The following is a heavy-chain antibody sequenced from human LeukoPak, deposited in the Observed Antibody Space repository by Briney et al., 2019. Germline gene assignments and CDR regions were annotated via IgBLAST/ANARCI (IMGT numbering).Heavy chain of an antibody. CDR3: ARDEAARPDGAFDI. V-gene: IGHV4-31*03. J-gene: IGHJ3*02. CDR2: IYYGGST. CDR1: GGSISSGGYY. D-gene: IGHD6-6*01. Sequence: PSQTPSLTCTVSGGSISSGGYYWSWIRQHPGKGLEWIGYIYYGGSTYYNPSLKSRVTISVDTSKNQFSLKLSSVTAADTAVYYCARDEAARPDGAFDIWGQGTMVTVSS.